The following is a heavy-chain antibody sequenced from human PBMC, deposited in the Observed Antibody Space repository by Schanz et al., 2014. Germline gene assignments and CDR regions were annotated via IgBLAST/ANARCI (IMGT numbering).Heavy chain of an antibody. CDR1: GFTFSDYY. CDR2: ISGTTTYT. CDR3: AREQIMAAAGLVDY. D-gene: IGHD6-13*01. V-gene: IGHV3-11*05. Sequence: VQLLDSGGGLVQPGGSLRLSCAASGFTFSDYYMSWIRQAPGKGLEWVSYISGTTTYTNYADSVKGRFTISRDNAKNSLYLQMNSVRAEDTAVYYCAREQIMAAAGLVDYWGRGTLVAVSS. J-gene: IGHJ4*01.